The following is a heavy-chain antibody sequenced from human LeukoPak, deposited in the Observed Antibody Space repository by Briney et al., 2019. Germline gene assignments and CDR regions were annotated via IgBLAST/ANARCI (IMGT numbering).Heavy chain of an antibody. Sequence: GGSLRLSCAASGFTLSSYAMSRVRQGPGKGLEWVSAISVSGNTYHADSVKGRFTISRDSSKNTLYLQMNSLRAEDTAVYYCAALAYCGCDCYRGNFDYWGQGTLVTVSS. V-gene: IGHV3-23*01. CDR2: ISVSGNT. CDR3: AALAYCGCDCYRGNFDY. CDR1: GFTLSSYA. D-gene: IGHD2-21*02. J-gene: IGHJ4*02.